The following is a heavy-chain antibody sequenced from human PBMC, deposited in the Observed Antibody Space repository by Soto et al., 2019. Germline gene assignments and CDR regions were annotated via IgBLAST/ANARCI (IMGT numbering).Heavy chain of an antibody. CDR3: ARVQSHYYYYYGMDV. Sequence: QVQLVESGGGVVQPGRSLRLSCAASGFTFSSYAMHWVRQAPGKGLEWVAVISYDGSNKYYADSVKGRFTISRDNSKNTLYLQMNSLRAEDTAVYHCARVQSHYYYYYGMDVWGQGTTVTVSS. CDR2: ISYDGSNK. V-gene: IGHV3-30-3*01. CDR1: GFTFSSYA. D-gene: IGHD2-21*02. J-gene: IGHJ6*02.